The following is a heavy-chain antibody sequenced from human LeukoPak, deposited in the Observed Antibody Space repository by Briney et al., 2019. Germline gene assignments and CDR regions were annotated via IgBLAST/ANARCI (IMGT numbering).Heavy chain of an antibody. CDR1: GFTVSSNY. CDR2: IYTGGST. J-gene: IGHJ6*03. CDR3: ARQIYYYMDV. V-gene: IGHV3-66*04. Sequence: GGSLRLSCAASGFTVSSNYMSWVRQAPGKGLEWVSLIYTGGSTYYADSVKGRFTISRDNAKNSLYLQMNSLRAEDTAVYYCARQIYYYMDVWGKGTTVTVSS.